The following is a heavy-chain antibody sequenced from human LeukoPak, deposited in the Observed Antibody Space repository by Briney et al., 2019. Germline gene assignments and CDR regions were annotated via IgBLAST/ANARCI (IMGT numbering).Heavy chain of an antibody. CDR2: IYHSGST. D-gene: IGHD4-17*01. V-gene: IGHV4-38-2*01. CDR3: ARGGRHSPVTSNWFDP. CDR1: GYSISSGYY. Sequence: PSETLSLTCAVSGYSISSGYYWGWIRRPPGKGLEWIGTIYHSGSTYYNPSLKSRVTISVDTSKNHFSLNLNAVTAADTAVYYCARGGRHSPVTSNWFDPGGQGTLVTVSS. J-gene: IGHJ5*02.